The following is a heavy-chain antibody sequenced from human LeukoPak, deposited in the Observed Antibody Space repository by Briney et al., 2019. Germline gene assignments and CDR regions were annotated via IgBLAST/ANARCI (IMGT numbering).Heavy chain of an antibody. CDR2: IYPSDSDT. V-gene: IGHV5-51*01. CDR1: GYSFTNYW. CDR3: ARRELGILYYFDY. Sequence: SGESLKISCKGSGYSFTNYWIGWVRQLPGKGLEWMGIIYPSDSDTTYSPSFQGQVTISADKSISTAYLQWSSLKASDTAMYYCARRELGILYYFDYWGQGTLVTVSS. J-gene: IGHJ4*02. D-gene: IGHD7-27*01.